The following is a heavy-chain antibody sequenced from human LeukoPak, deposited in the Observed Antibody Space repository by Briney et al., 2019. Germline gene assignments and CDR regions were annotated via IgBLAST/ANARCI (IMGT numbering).Heavy chain of an antibody. CDR2: IRSKGYGGTT. D-gene: IGHD5-18*01. Sequence: GGSLRLSCTTSGFTFGDHAMSWVRQAPGKGLEWVGFIRSKGYGGTTEYAASVKGRFATSRDDSKSIAYLQMNSLKTEDTAVYYCTRGPTQQWVYYGMDVWGQGTTVIVSS. J-gene: IGHJ6*02. CDR1: GFTFGDHA. V-gene: IGHV3-49*04. CDR3: TRGPTQQWVYYGMDV.